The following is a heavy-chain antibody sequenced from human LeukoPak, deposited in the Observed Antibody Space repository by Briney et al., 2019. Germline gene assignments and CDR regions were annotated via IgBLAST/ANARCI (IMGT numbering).Heavy chain of an antibody. CDR3: ARVRSTTSYFYFDY. D-gene: IGHD2-2*01. J-gene: IGHJ4*02. CDR1: GFTFSTYG. V-gene: IGHV3-33*01. Sequence: GGSLRLSCAASGFTFSTYGMHWVRQAPGKGLEWLAIIWFDGSNKYYADSVKDRFTISRDNSKNTLYLQMNRLRAEDTAVYYCARVRSTTSYFYFDYWGQGTLVTVSS. CDR2: IWFDGSNK.